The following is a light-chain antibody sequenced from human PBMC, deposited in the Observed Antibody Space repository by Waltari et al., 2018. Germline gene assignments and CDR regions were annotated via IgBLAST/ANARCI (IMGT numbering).Light chain of an antibody. J-gene: IGKJ1*01. CDR3: QQDNNVLLT. CDR1: QGISNW. Sequence: IQMTQSPSTRSASVGESVTITCWASQGISNWVAWFQQKPGKAPELLIHNASSLENGVPSRFSGSGSGTELTLTISSLQPDDFATYYCQQDNNVLLTFGRGTKVEIK. CDR2: NAS. V-gene: IGKV1-5*01.